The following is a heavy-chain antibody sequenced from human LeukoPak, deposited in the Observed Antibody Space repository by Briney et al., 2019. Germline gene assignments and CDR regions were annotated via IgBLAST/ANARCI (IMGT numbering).Heavy chain of an antibody. J-gene: IGHJ4*02. CDR3: ARGVVVAATHFDY. Sequence: SETLSLTCTVSGGSISSYYWSWIRQPPGKGLEWIGYIYYSGSTNYNPSLKSRATISVDTSKNQFSLKLSSVTAADTAVYYCARGVVVAATHFDYWGRGTLVTVSS. CDR1: GGSISSYY. D-gene: IGHD2-15*01. CDR2: IYYSGST. V-gene: IGHV4-59*01.